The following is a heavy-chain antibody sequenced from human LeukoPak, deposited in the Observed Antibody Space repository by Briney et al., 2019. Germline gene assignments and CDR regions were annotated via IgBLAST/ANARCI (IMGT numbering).Heavy chain of an antibody. Sequence: HGESLKISRKGSGYSFTSYWIGWVRQMPGEGLEWMGIIYPGDSETRYSPSFQGQVTISADKSITTAYLQWGSLKASDTAMYYCTRSPRDGYHDAFDIWGQGTMVTVFS. CDR2: IYPGDSET. CDR1: GYSFTSYW. V-gene: IGHV5-51*01. J-gene: IGHJ3*02. CDR3: TRSPRDGYHDAFDI. D-gene: IGHD5-24*01.